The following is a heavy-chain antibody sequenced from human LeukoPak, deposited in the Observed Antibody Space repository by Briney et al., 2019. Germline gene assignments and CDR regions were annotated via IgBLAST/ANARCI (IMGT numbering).Heavy chain of an antibody. J-gene: IGHJ3*02. D-gene: IGHD1-7*01. CDR3: SRWNFAFDI. CDR2: IEQLGNAK. V-gene: IGHV3-7*01. CDR1: TFTFGDYY. Sequence: PGGSLRLSCAASTFTFGDYYMGWVRQAPGKGLEWVAYIEQLGNAKSYIDSVKGRFTISRDNAKSSLYLQMDSLRVEDTAVYYCSRWNFAFDIWGQGTMVTVSS.